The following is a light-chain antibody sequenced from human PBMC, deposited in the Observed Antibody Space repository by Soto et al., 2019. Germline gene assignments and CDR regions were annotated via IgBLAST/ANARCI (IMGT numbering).Light chain of an antibody. CDR3: SSFAGNHNLV. CDR1: SSDVGGYNY. Sequence: QSALTQPPSASGSPGQSVTISCTGTSSDVGGYNYVSWYQQHPGKAPKLMISEVSKRPSGVPDRFSGSKSGHTASLTVSGLQSEDEADYYCSSFAGNHNLVFGGGPKLTVL. V-gene: IGLV2-8*01. J-gene: IGLJ2*01. CDR2: EVS.